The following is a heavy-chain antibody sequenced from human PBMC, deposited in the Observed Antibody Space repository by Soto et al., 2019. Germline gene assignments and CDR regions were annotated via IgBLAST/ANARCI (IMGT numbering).Heavy chain of an antibody. J-gene: IGHJ4*02. CDR3: AKYSTSWRGGNFDY. V-gene: IGHV3-23*01. CDR1: GFTFSSYA. Sequence: EVQLLESGGGLVQPGGSLRLSCAASGFTFSSYAMSWVRQAPGKWLEWVLAVSSSGGSTYYADSVKGRFTISRDNSKHLLYLQMNSLRAEDTAVYYCAKYSTSWRGGNFDYWGQGPRVTVSS. D-gene: IGHD6-13*01. CDR2: VSSSGGST.